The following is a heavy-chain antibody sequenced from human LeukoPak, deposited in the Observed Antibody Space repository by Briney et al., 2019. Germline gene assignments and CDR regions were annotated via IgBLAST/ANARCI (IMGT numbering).Heavy chain of an antibody. Sequence: PGGSLTPSCAGAGFTFGGNGMHWFRQTQGKGLEWVAGIAYDGSRAFYADSVKGPFTISRDNSKNTMSVQMDDLRAEDTAVYYCTRYNNDHFDYWGQGTLVTVSS. V-gene: IGHV3-33*01. D-gene: IGHD1-14*01. J-gene: IGHJ4*02. CDR1: GFTFGGNG. CDR3: TRYNNDHFDY. CDR2: IAYDGSRA.